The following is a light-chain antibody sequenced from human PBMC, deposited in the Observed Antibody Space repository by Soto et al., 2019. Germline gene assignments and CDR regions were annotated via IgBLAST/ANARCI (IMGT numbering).Light chain of an antibody. Sequence: EIVMTQSPATLSVSPGERATLSCRASQSVSSNLAWYQQKPGQAPRLPIYDASNRATGIPARFSGSGSGTDFTLTISSLEPEDFAVYYCQQRSNWPRTFGQGTKVDIK. CDR1: QSVSSN. V-gene: IGKV3-11*01. J-gene: IGKJ1*01. CDR3: QQRSNWPRT. CDR2: DAS.